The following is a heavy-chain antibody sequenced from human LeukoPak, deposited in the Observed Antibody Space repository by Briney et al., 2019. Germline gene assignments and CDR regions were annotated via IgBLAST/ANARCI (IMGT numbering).Heavy chain of an antibody. D-gene: IGHD3-3*01. Sequence: ASVKVSCKASGYTFTSYGISWVRQAPGQGLEWMGWISAYNGNTNYAQKLQGRVTMTTDTSTSTAYMELSSLRSEDTAVYYCARAGFGKDAFDIWGQGTMVTVSS. CDR1: GYTFTSYG. V-gene: IGHV1-18*01. CDR2: ISAYNGNT. J-gene: IGHJ3*02. CDR3: ARAGFGKDAFDI.